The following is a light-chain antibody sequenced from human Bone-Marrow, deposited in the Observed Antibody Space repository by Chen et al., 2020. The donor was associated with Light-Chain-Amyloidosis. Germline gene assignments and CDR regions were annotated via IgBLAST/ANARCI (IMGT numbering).Light chain of an antibody. Sequence: EIVLTQSPGTLSLSPGEGANLSCRASQTLSSNYLTWYQQKFGQAPSLLIYGSSSRATGIPDRFTGSGSGKDFTLTINRLEPEDFAMYYCQQYGTSPRTFGGGTKVEIK. J-gene: IGKJ4*01. V-gene: IGKV3-20*01. CDR3: QQYGTSPRT. CDR2: GSS. CDR1: QTLSSNY.